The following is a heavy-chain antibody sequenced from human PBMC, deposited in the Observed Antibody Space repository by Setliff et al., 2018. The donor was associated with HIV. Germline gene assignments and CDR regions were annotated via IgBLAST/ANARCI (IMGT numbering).Heavy chain of an antibody. CDR3: TKDVNWKLEY. Sequence: LSLSCAASGFIFSDYHMTWIRQAPGKGLEWLSDISDGDIKLYADSVNGRFTISRDNAKNSLYLHMNSLRGEDTAVYYCTKDVNWKLEYWGQGALVTVSS. J-gene: IGHJ4*02. CDR1: GFIFSDYH. D-gene: IGHD1-1*01. CDR2: ISDGDIK. V-gene: IGHV3-11*04.